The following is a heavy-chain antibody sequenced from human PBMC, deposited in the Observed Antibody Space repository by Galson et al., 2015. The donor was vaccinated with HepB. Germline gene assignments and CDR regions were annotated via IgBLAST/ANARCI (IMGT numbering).Heavy chain of an antibody. J-gene: IGHJ4*02. CDR3: AGGSWWLDYYFDY. CDR2: IYYDGSS. Sequence: ETLSLTCTVSGGSIGSYYWSWIRQPPGKGLEWIGYIYYDGSSNYNPSLKSRVTISVDSSKNQFSLKLSSVTTADTAVYYCAGGSWWLDYYFDYWGQGTLVTVSS. CDR1: GGSIGSYY. D-gene: IGHD6-19*01. V-gene: IGHV4-59*01.